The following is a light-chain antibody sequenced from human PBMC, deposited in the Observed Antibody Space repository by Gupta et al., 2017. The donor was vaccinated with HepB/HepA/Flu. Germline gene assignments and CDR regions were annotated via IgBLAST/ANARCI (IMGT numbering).Light chain of an antibody. Sequence: SYELPPPPSVSVSPGQTASITCSGDKLGDQYACWYQQKPGQSPVLVIYQDSKRPSGIPERFSGSNSGNTDTLTISGTQAMDEADYYCQAWDSSTAVFGGGTKLTVL. V-gene: IGLV3-1*01. J-gene: IGLJ2*01. CDR2: QDS. CDR1: KLGDQY. CDR3: QAWDSSTAV.